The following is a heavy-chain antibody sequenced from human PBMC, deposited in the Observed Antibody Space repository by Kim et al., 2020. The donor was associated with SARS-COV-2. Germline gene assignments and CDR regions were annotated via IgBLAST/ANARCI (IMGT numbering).Heavy chain of an antibody. V-gene: IGHV5-51*01. D-gene: IGHD3-10*01. CDR3: ARYLMVRGFLVIYPDY. CDR1: GYSFTSYW. Sequence: GESLQISCKGSGYSFTSYWIGWVRQMPGKGLEWMGIIYPGDSDTRYSPSFQGQVTISADKSISTAYLQWSSLKASDTAMYYCARYLMVRGFLVIYPDYWGQGTLVTVSS. J-gene: IGHJ4*02. CDR2: IYPGDSDT.